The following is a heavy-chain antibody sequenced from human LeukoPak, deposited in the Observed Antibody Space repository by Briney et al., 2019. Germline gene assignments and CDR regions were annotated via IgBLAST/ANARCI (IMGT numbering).Heavy chain of an antibody. CDR3: ARGLGGAFYYMDV. J-gene: IGHJ6*03. CDR1: GGSLSGYY. CDR2: INHSGSF. V-gene: IGHV4-34*01. D-gene: IGHD7-27*01. Sequence: SETLSLTCAVYGGSLSGYYWSWIRQPPGKGLEWIGEINHSGSFNYNSSLKSRVTISVDTSKNQFSLKLISVTAADTAMYYCARGLGGAFYYMDVWGKGTTVTISS.